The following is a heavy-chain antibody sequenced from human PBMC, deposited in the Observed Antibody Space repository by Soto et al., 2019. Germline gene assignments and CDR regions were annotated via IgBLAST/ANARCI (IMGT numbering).Heavy chain of an antibody. V-gene: IGHV3-15*07. Sequence: EVQLVESGGGLVKPGGSLRLSCEASGFTFSNAWMNWVRQAPGKGLEWVGRIRSNADGGTADYAAHVKGRFTFSRDDSQNTLFLEMNSLKTEDTAVYFCTTSISGLVTGHWGQGTLVTVSS. CDR2: IRSNADGGTA. J-gene: IGHJ4*02. CDR3: TTSISGLVTGH. CDR1: GFTFSNAW. D-gene: IGHD3-3*01.